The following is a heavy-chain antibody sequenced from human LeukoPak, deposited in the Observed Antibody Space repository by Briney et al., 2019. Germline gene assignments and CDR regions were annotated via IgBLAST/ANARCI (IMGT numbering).Heavy chain of an antibody. D-gene: IGHD6-25*01. CDR1: GGTFSSHA. CDR3: GLSGNYYYYYMDV. J-gene: IGHJ6*03. CDR2: IIPIFGTA. V-gene: IGHV1-69*01. Sequence: SVKVSCKASGGTFSSHAISWVRQAPGQGLEWMGGIIPIFGTANYAQKFQGRLTITADESTTTAYMELSSLRSDDTAIYYCGLSGNYYYYYMDVWGKGTTVTISS.